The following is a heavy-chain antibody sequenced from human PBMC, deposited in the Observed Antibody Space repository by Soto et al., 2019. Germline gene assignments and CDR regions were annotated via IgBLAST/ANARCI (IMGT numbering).Heavy chain of an antibody. CDR2: IYYSGST. J-gene: IGHJ6*02. CDR3: AATVEPLGVDV. V-gene: IGHV4-31*03. CDR1: GGSISSGGYY. D-gene: IGHD2-15*01. Sequence: SETLSLTCTVSGGSISSGGYYWSWIRQHPGKGLEWIGYIYYSGSTYYNPSLKSRVTISVDTSKNQFSLKLSSVTAADTAVYYCAATVEPLGVDVWGQGTTGTVS.